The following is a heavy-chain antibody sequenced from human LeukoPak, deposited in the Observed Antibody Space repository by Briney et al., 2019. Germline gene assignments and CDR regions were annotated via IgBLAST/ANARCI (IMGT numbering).Heavy chain of an antibody. Sequence: GGSLRLSCAASGFTFSSYGMHWVRQAPGKGLEWVSGISWNSGSIGYADSVKGRFTISRDNAKNSLYLQMNSLRAEDTALYYCAKGSSAGAILTLFDYWGQGTLVTVSS. D-gene: IGHD1-26*01. CDR1: GFTFSSYG. CDR3: AKGSSAGAILTLFDY. V-gene: IGHV3-9*01. CDR2: ISWNSGSI. J-gene: IGHJ4*02.